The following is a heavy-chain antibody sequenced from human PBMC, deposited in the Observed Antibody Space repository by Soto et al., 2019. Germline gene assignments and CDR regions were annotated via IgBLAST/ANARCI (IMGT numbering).Heavy chain of an antibody. J-gene: IGHJ4*02. CDR2: IYHSGST. V-gene: IGHV4-30-2*01. Sequence: QLQLQESGSGLVKPSQTLSLTCAVSGGSISSGGYSWSWIRQPPGKRLEWIGYIYHSGSTYYNPSLKSRDTISVDVSKTQVSLKLSSVTAADTAVYYCARGGVDYYDSSGYYLSPYYFDYWGQGTLVTVSS. CDR3: ARGGVDYYDSSGYYLSPYYFDY. CDR1: GGSISSGGYS. D-gene: IGHD3-22*01.